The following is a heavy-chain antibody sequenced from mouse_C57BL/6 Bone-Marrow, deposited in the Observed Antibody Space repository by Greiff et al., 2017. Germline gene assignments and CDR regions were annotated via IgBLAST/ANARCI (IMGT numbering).Heavy chain of an antibody. D-gene: IGHD1-1*01. CDR2: IYPGSGST. CDR3: ARKATVPRAWFAY. Sequence: VQLQQPGAELVKPGASVKMSCKASGYTFTSYWITWVKQRPGQGLEWIGDIYPGSGSTNYNEKFKSKATLTVDTSSSTAYMQLSSLTSEDSAVYYCARKATVPRAWFAYWGQGTLVTVSA. V-gene: IGHV1-55*01. J-gene: IGHJ3*01. CDR1: GYTFTSYW.